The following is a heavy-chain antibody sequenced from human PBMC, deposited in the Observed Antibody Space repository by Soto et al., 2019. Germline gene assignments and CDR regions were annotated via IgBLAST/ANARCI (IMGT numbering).Heavy chain of an antibody. Sequence: ASVKVSCKTSGYTFTSYGISWVRQAPGQGLEWMGWISTSKGNTNYAQKFQGRVTMTTDTSTSTAYMELRSLRSDDTAVYYCATRSPAFDYWGQGTLVTVSS. CDR2: ISTSKGNT. CDR3: ATRSPAFDY. V-gene: IGHV1-18*01. CDR1: GYTFTSYG. J-gene: IGHJ4*02.